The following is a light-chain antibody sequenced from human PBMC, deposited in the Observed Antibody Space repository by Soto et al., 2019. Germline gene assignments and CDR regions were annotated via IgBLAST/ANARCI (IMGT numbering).Light chain of an antibody. CDR2: EVS. CDR1: SSDVGGFNY. CDR3: TSYTSINTLKV. Sequence: QSVLTQPASVSGSPGQSITISCTGTSSDVGGFNYVSWYQQHPGKAPKLLIYEVSNRPSGVSNRFSGSKSGNTASLTISGLQTEDEADYYCTSYTSINTLKVFGTGTKLTVL. V-gene: IGLV2-14*01. J-gene: IGLJ1*01.